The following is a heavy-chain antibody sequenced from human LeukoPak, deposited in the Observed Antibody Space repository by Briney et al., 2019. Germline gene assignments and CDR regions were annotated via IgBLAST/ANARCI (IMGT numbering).Heavy chain of an antibody. V-gene: IGHV3-7*02. CDR3: ARAVAGTWNDY. Sequence: PGGSLRLSCAVSGFSISSYWMSWVRQAPGKGLEWVGNIKEDGSDKYYVDSVKGRFTISRDNAKNSLYLQMNSLRAEDTAVYYCARAVAGTWNDYWGQGTLVTVSS. D-gene: IGHD6-19*01. CDR2: IKEDGSDK. J-gene: IGHJ4*02. CDR1: GFSISSYW.